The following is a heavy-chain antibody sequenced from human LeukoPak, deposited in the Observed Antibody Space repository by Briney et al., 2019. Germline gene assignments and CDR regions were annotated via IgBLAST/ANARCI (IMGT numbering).Heavy chain of an antibody. CDR1: GGTFSIYA. CDR3: ARKHITMVRGVPWFDL. V-gene: IGHV1-69*06. Sequence: SVKVSCKASGGTFSIYAISWVRQAPGQGREWMGGIIPIFGTANYTQKFQGRVTITADKSTSTAYMELSSLRSEDTAVYYCARKHITMVRGVPWFDLWGQGTLVTVSS. CDR2: IIPIFGTA. J-gene: IGHJ5*02. D-gene: IGHD3-10*01.